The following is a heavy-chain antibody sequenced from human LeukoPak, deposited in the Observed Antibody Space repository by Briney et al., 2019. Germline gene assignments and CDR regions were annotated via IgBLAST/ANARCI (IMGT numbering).Heavy chain of an antibody. CDR3: ARESSGPTIDI. Sequence: GASVKVSCKASGGTFSSYAISWVRQAPGQGLEWMGRIIPIFGIANYAQKFQGRVTITADKSTSTAYMELSSLRSEDTAVHYCARESSGPTIDIWGQGTMVTVSS. D-gene: IGHD3-22*01. CDR2: IIPIFGIA. CDR1: GGTFSSYA. J-gene: IGHJ3*02. V-gene: IGHV1-69*04.